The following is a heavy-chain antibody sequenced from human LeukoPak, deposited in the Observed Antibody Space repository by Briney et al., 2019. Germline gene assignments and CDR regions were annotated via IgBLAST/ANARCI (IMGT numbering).Heavy chain of an antibody. CDR1: GFTFSSYA. D-gene: IGHD3-10*01. CDR2: ISYDGSNK. Sequence: GGSLRLSCAAPGFTFSSYAMHWVRQAPGKGLEWVAVISYDGSNKYYADSVKGRFTISRDNSKNTLYLQMNNLRAEDTAVYYCARGYFPLGHFDYWGQGTLVTVSS. J-gene: IGHJ4*02. CDR3: ARGYFPLGHFDY. V-gene: IGHV3-30-3*01.